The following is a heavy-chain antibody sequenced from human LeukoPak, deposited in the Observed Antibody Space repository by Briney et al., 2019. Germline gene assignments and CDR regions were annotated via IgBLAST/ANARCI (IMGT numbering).Heavy chain of an antibody. CDR3: ARTGYSSSWYFDY. V-gene: IGHV3-11*01. CDR1: GLTFSNYA. J-gene: IGHJ4*02. D-gene: IGHD6-13*01. CDR2: ISSSGSTI. Sequence: GGSLRLSCAASGLTFSNYAMTWVRQAPGKGLEWVSYISSSGSTIYYADSVKGRFTISRDNAKNSLYLQMNSLRAEDTAVYYCARTGYSSSWYFDYWGQGTLVTVSS.